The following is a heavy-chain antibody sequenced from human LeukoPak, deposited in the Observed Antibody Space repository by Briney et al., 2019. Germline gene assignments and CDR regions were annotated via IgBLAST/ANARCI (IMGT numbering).Heavy chain of an antibody. CDR3: ARDKGYDSSGYRHDAFDI. D-gene: IGHD3-22*01. CDR1: GGSISSYY. V-gene: IGHV4-59*01. Sequence: SETLSLTCTVSGGSISSYYWSWIRQPPGKGLEWIGYIYYSGSTNYNPSLRSRVTISVDTSKNQFSLKLSSVTAADTAVYYCARDKGYDSSGYRHDAFDIWGQGTMVTVSS. J-gene: IGHJ3*02. CDR2: IYYSGST.